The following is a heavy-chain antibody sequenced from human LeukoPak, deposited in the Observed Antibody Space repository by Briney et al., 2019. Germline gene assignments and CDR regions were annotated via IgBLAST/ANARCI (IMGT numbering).Heavy chain of an antibody. V-gene: IGHV1-2*02. CDR3: ASVRLDDFWSGDAYNWFAP. J-gene: IGHJ5*02. D-gene: IGHD3-3*01. Sequence: ASVKVSCKASGYTFTSYYMHWVRQAPGQGLEWMGIINPNSGGTNYAQKFQGRVTMTRDTSISTAYMELSRLRSDDTAVYYCASVRLDDFWSGDAYNWFAPWAREPWSPPPQ. CDR2: INPNSGGT. CDR1: GYTFTSYY.